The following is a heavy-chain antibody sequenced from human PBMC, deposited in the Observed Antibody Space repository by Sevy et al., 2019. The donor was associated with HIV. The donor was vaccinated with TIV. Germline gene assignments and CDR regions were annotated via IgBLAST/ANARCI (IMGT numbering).Heavy chain of an antibody. CDR2: LNGDRT. J-gene: IGHJ4*02. CDR3: VKEETAPYFDC. D-gene: IGHD2-21*02. V-gene: IGHV3-23*01. CDR1: GFTFSTYA. Sequence: GGSLRLSCAASGFTFSTYAVSWVRQAPGKGLEWVAALNGDRTYYAGSVKGRFTISRDNPKNTVYLQVNSLRVEDTALYYCVKEETAPYFDCRGQGTLVTVSS.